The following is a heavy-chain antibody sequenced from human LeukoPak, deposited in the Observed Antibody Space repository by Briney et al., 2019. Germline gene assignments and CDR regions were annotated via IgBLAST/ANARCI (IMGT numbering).Heavy chain of an antibody. J-gene: IGHJ4*02. CDR1: GFTFSNYW. Sequence: PGGSLRLSCAASGFTFSNYWMSWVRQAPGKGLEWVANIKKDGSEKYYVDSVKGRFTISRDNAKNSLYLQMNSLRAEDTAVYYCARFGYSSGWAPFDYWGQGTLVTVSS. CDR3: ARFGYSSGWAPFDY. D-gene: IGHD6-19*01. V-gene: IGHV3-7*05. CDR2: IKKDGSEK.